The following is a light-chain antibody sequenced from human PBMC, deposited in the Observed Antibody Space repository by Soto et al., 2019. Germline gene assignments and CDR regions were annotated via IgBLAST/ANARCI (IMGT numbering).Light chain of an antibody. Sequence: QSALTQPASVSGSPGQSITVSCTGTSSDVGGYNYVSWYQQYPGKVPRLIIYDVNRRPSGVSNRFSGSKSGNAASLTISGLQAEDEADYYCTSYTSSSLGVIFGGGTKVTVL. V-gene: IGLV2-14*01. J-gene: IGLJ2*01. CDR2: DVN. CDR3: TSYTSSSLGVI. CDR1: SSDVGGYNY.